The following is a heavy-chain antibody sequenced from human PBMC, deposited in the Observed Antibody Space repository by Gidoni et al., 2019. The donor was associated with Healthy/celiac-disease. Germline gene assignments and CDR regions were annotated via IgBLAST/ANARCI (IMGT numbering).Heavy chain of an antibody. CDR2: INYSGST. CDR3: ARDGYSSGWYYFDY. D-gene: IGHD6-19*01. J-gene: IGHJ4*02. V-gene: IGHV4-59*01. CDR1: CASISSYY. Sequence: QVQLQESGPGLVKPSETLSPTCTVSCASISSYYWSWIRPPPGKGLEWIGYINYSGSTNYNPSLKSRVTISVDTSKNQFSLKLSSVTAADTAVYYCARDGYSSGWYYFDYWGQGTLVTVSS.